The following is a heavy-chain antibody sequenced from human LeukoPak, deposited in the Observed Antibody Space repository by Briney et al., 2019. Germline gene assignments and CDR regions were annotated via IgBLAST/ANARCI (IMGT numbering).Heavy chain of an antibody. D-gene: IGHD5-12*01. Sequence: ASVKVSCKGSGYIFTGHLIHWVRQAPGQRLEWMGWINPNSGATTYAQKFKGRVTMTRDTSTSTAYMELSGLRSDDTAIYFCARDERRGYSGDDPYYMDVWGKGNTLTVSS. CDR2: INPNSGAT. CDR1: GYIFTGHL. V-gene: IGHV1-2*02. CDR3: ARDERRGYSGDDPYYMDV. J-gene: IGHJ6*03.